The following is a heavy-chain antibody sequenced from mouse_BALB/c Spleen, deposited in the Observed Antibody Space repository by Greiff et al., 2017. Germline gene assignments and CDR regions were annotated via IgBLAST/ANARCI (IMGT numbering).Heavy chain of an antibody. CDR2: ISSGGST. V-gene: IGHV5-6-5*01. CDR3: ARGGGSPFAY. J-gene: IGHJ3*01. Sequence: DVMLVESGGGLVKPGGSLKLSCAASGFTFSSYAMSWVRQTPEKRLEWVASISSGGSTYYPDSVKGRFTISRDNARNILYLQMSSLRSEDTAMYYCARGGGSPFAYWGQGTLVTVSA. CDR1: GFTFSSYA. D-gene: IGHD6-2*01.